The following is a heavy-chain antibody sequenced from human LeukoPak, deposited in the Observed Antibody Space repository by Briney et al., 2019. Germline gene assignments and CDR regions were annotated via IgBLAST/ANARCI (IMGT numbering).Heavy chain of an antibody. CDR2: IYYSGST. Sequence: PSETLSLTCTVSGDSISSSSYYWGWIRQPPGKGLEWIGNIYYSGSTYYNPSLKSRVTISVDTSKNQFSLKLTSVTAADTAVYYCARRMWHSSGWSVDYWDQGTLVTVSS. CDR3: ARRMWHSSGWSVDY. CDR1: GDSISSSSYY. J-gene: IGHJ4*02. V-gene: IGHV4-39*01. D-gene: IGHD6-19*01.